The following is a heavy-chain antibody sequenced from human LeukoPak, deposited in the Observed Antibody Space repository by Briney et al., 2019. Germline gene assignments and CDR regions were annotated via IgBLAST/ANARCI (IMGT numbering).Heavy chain of an antibody. D-gene: IGHD5-18*01. CDR3: ARPNTAMVPYYFDY. CDR2: INHSGST. CDR1: GGSFSGYY. J-gene: IGHJ4*02. V-gene: IGHV4-34*01. Sequence: SETLSLTCAVYGGSFSGYYWSWIRQPPGKGLEWIGEINHSGSTNYNPSLKSRVTISVDTSKNQFSLKLRSVTAADPAVYYCARPNTAMVPYYFDYWGQGTLVTVSS.